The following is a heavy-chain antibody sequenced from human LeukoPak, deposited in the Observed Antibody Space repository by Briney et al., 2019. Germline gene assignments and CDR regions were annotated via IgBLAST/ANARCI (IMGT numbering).Heavy chain of an antibody. D-gene: IGHD3-10*01. V-gene: IGHV6-1*01. Sequence: SQTLSLTCDISGDSVSSNSAAWNWIRQTPSRGLEWLGRTYYRSNWNNDYAVSVQSRIIINPDTSKNQFSLHLNSVTPEDTAVYYCARSRLHHNYGSGTNFDYWGQGTLVIVSS. CDR3: ARSRLHHNYGSGTNFDY. CDR1: GDSVSSNSAA. J-gene: IGHJ4*02. CDR2: TYYRSNWNN.